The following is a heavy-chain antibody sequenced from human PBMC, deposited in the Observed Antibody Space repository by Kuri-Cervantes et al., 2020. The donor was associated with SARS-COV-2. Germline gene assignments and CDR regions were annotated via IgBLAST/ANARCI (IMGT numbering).Heavy chain of an antibody. J-gene: IGHJ4*02. D-gene: IGHD6-6*01. CDR2: IYYSGST. CDR1: GGSISSYY. Sequence: ESLRLSCTVAGGSISSYYWSWIRQPPGKGLEWIGYIYYSGSTNNNPSLKSRVTISVDTSKNQFSLKLSSVTAEDTAVYYCAKRTSTGEYSIPSGPLDYWGQGTLVTVSS. CDR3: AKRTSTGEYSIPSGPLDY. V-gene: IGHV4-59*12.